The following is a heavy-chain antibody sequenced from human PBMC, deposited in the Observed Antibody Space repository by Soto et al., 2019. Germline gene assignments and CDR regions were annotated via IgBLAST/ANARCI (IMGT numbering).Heavy chain of an antibody. D-gene: IGHD1-1*01. CDR3: ARDRLRYNWNDFPYYYYGMDV. V-gene: IGHV3-30-3*01. CDR2: ISYDGSNK. J-gene: IGHJ6*02. Sequence: QVQLVESGGGVVQPGRSLRLSCAASGFTFSSYAMHWVRQAPGKGLEWVAVISYDGSNKYYADSVKGRFTISRDNSKNTLYLQMNSLRAEDKAVYYCARDRLRYNWNDFPYYYYGMDVWGQGPTVTVSS. CDR1: GFTFSSYA.